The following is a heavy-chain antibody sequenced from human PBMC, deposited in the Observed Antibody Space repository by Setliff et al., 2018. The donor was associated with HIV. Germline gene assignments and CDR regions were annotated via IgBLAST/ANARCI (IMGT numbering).Heavy chain of an antibody. CDR1: GYTFTDHY. CDR2: VSPKYGAT. D-gene: IGHD3-16*01. J-gene: IGHJ4*02. Sequence: ASVKVSCKTSGYTFTDHYINWLQQAPGKGFQWMGRVSPKYGATNYAEKFQGKVTITADASKDTVYIELRSLRYEDTAQYYCVVGAFSWGKYYWGQGTQVTVS. CDR3: VVGAFSWGKYY. V-gene: IGHV1-69-2*01.